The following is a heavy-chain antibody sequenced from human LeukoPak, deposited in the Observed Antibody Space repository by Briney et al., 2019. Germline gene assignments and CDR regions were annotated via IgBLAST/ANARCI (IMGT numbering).Heavy chain of an antibody. Sequence: ASVKVSCKASGYTFTSYAMNWVRQAPGQGLEWVGWINTNTGNPTYAQGFTGRFVFSLDTSVSTAYLQISSLKAEDTAVYYCARARITMVRGVIITLDAFDIWGQGTMVTVSS. V-gene: IGHV7-4-1*02. D-gene: IGHD3-10*01. CDR3: ARARITMVRGVIITLDAFDI. CDR2: INTNTGNP. CDR1: GYTFTSYA. J-gene: IGHJ3*02.